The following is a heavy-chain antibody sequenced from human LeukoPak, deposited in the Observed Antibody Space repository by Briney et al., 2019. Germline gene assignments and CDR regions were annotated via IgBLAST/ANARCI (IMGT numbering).Heavy chain of an antibody. V-gene: IGHV1-69*13. D-gene: IGHD2-8*01. CDR2: IIPIFGTA. Sequence: GASVKVSCKASGGTFSSYAISWVRQAPGQGLEWMGGIIPIFGTANYAQKFQGRVTITADESTSTAYMELSSLRSEDTAVYYCAILYDQDYYYYGMDVWGQGTTVTVSS. J-gene: IGHJ6*02. CDR3: AILYDQDYYYYGMDV. CDR1: GGTFSSYA.